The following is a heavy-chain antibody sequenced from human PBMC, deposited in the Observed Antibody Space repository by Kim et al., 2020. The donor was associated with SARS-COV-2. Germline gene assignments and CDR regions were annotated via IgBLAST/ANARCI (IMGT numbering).Heavy chain of an antibody. CDR2: IIPIFGTV. CDR3: ASGAPDDAFDI. J-gene: IGHJ3*02. Sequence: SVKVSCKASGGTSSSYAISWVRQAPGQGLEWMGGIIPIFGTVNYAQKFQGRVTITADESTSTAYMELSSLRSEDTAVYYCASGAPDDAFDIWGQGTMVTVSS. CDR1: GGTSSSYA. V-gene: IGHV1-69*13. D-gene: IGHD4-17*01.